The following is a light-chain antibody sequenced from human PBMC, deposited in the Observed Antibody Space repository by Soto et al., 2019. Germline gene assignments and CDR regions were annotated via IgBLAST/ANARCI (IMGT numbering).Light chain of an antibody. CDR2: KAS. Sequence: DIQMTQSPSTLSASVGDRVTITCRASQSIGSLLAWYQQKPGKAPKFLMYKASSLESGVPSRFSGRGSGTEFTLTISSLQPDDFATYYCQQYNSFSGTFGQGTKVDIK. J-gene: IGKJ1*01. V-gene: IGKV1-5*03. CDR1: QSIGSL. CDR3: QQYNSFSGT.